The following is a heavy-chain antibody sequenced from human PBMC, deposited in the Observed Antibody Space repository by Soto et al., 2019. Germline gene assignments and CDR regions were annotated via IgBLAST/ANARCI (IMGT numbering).Heavy chain of an antibody. J-gene: IGHJ6*02. CDR2: IWYDGSNK. V-gene: IGHV3-33*01. CDR3: ARDWGYCSSTSCYPSGMDV. CDR1: GFTFSSYG. D-gene: IGHD2-2*01. Sequence: SLRLSCAASGFTFSSYGMHWVRQAPGKGLEWVAVIWYDGSNKYYADSVKGRFTISRDNSKNTLYLQMNSLRAEDTAVYYCARDWGYCSSTSCYPSGMDVWGQGTTVTVSS.